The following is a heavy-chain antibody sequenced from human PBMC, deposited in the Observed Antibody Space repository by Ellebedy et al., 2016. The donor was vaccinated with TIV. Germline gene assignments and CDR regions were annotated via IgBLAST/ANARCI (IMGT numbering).Heavy chain of an antibody. CDR2: ISTYNDKK. CDR3: ARVPLPGKADY. CDR1: GYTFTTSG. J-gene: IGHJ4*02. D-gene: IGHD4-23*01. Sequence: ASVKVSXKTHGYTFTTSGISWVRQAPGKGLEWVGWISTYNDKKTYALKFQDRVTMTTDTSTSTAYMELRSLISDDTAVYYCARVPLPGKADYWGQGTLVTVSS. V-gene: IGHV1-18*01.